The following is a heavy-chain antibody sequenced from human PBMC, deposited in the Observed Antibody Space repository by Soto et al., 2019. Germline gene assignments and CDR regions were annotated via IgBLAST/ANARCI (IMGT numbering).Heavy chain of an antibody. Sequence: SETLSLTCTVSGGSISSYYWSWIRQPPGKGLEWIGYIYYSGSTNYNPSLKSGVTISVDTSKNQSYLKLSSVTAADTAVYYCASLSGLYYYYLDVWGKGTTVTVSS. J-gene: IGHJ6*03. CDR2: IYYSGST. CDR1: GGSISSYY. D-gene: IGHD1-26*01. V-gene: IGHV4-59*08. CDR3: ASLSGLYYYYLDV.